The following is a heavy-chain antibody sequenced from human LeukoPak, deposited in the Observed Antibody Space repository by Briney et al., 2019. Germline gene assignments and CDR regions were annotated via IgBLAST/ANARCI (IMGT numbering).Heavy chain of an antibody. D-gene: IGHD5-24*01. CDR2: ISSSSSYI. CDR3: TRVGYIDEGIDY. CDR1: GFSFSSYS. Sequence: GGSLRLSCAASGFSFSSYSLNWVRQAPGKGLEWVSFISSSSSYIFYADSVKGRFTISRDNDKNSLFLQMDSLRAEDTAIYYCTRVGYIDEGIDYWGQGTLVTVSS. J-gene: IGHJ4*02. V-gene: IGHV3-21*01.